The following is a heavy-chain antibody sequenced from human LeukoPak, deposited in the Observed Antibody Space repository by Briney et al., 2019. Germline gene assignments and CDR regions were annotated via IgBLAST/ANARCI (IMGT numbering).Heavy chain of an antibody. Sequence: SETLSLTCTVSGGSISSSSYYWGWIRQPPGKGLEWIGSIYYSGSTYYNPSLKSRVTISVDTSKNQFSLKLSSVTAADTAVYYCARENQRADAFDIWGQGTMVTVSS. D-gene: IGHD2-2*01. CDR2: IYYSGST. CDR1: GGSISSSSYY. J-gene: IGHJ3*02. CDR3: ARENQRADAFDI. V-gene: IGHV4-39*07.